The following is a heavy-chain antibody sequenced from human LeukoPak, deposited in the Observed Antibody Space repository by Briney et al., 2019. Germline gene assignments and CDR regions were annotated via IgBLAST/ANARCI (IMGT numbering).Heavy chain of an antibody. CDR1: GFTFSSYA. CDR2: LSGRGDST. D-gene: IGHD3-16*01. V-gene: IGHV3-23*01. CDR3: ANLYH. Sequence: QSGGSLRLSCVASGFTFSSYAMSWVRQAPGKGLEWVSALSGRGDSTYYADSVKGRFTTSRDNSKKTLYLQMNSLRAEDTAVYYCANLYHWGQGTLVTVSS. J-gene: IGHJ4*02.